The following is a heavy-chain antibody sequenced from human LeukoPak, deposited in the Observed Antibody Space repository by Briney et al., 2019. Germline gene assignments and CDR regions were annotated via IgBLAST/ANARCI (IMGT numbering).Heavy chain of an antibody. CDR2: ISYDGSNK. V-gene: IGHV3-30-3*01. D-gene: IGHD4-17*01. CDR1: GFTFSSYA. Sequence: ETGGSLRLSCAASGFTFSSYATHWVRQAPGKGLEWVAVISYDGSNKYYADSVKGRFTISRDNSKNTLYLQMNSLRAEDTAVYYCARGAYGDYANDAFDIWGQGTMVTVSS. CDR3: ARGAYGDYANDAFDI. J-gene: IGHJ3*02.